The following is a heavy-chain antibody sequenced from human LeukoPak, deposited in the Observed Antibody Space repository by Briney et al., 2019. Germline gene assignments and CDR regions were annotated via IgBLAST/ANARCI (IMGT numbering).Heavy chain of an antibody. CDR3: ARGVVVDY. J-gene: IGHJ4*02. Sequence: PGGSLRLSCAASDFTFSDYYMSWIRQAPGKGLEWVSYISSGSTTYYADSVKGRFAISRDNAKNSLYLQMSSLSAEDTAVYYCARGVVVDYWGQGTLVTVSS. D-gene: IGHD2-15*01. CDR1: DFTFSDYY. V-gene: IGHV3-11*04. CDR2: ISSGSTT.